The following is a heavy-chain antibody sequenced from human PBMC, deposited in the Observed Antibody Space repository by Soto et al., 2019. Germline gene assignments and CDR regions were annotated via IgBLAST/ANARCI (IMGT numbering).Heavy chain of an antibody. J-gene: IGHJ4*02. V-gene: IGHV5-51*01. CDR3: AKVDYDFWSGYYYAYFDY. Sequence: PGESLKISCKGSGCSFTSYWIGWVRQMPGKGLEWMGIIYPGDSDTRYSPSFQGQVTISADKSISTAYLQWSSLKASDTAMYYCAKVDYDFWSGYYYAYFDYWGQGTLVTVAS. CDR2: IYPGDSDT. D-gene: IGHD3-3*01. CDR1: GCSFTSYW.